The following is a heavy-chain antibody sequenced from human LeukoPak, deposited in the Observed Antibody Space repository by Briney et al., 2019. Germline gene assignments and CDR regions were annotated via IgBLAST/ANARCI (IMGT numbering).Heavy chain of an antibody. J-gene: IGHJ4*02. D-gene: IGHD4-17*01. CDR2: IFPDGQT. CDR1: GLTVNDNY. Sequence: GGSLRLSCALSGLTVNDNYMSWVRQAPGKGLEWVSLIFPDGQTYYADFVQGRLSISRDMSRNILFLDMSSLRAEDTAVFFCARANPVYGDFDYWGQGTLVTVSS. CDR3: ARANPVYGDFDY. V-gene: IGHV3-53*01.